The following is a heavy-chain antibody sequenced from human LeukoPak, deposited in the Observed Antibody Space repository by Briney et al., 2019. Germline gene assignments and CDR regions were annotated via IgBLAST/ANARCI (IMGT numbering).Heavy chain of an antibody. D-gene: IGHD6-19*01. V-gene: IGHV1-2*02. CDR2: INPDSGGT. CDR3: ARDNGRSNSAWPAGY. CDR1: GYTFTGYY. Sequence: ASVKVPCKASGYTFTGYYMHWVRQAPGQGLEWMGWINPDSGGTNYAQKFQGRVTMTRDTSISTAYMELSRLRSDDTAVYYCARDNGRSNSAWPAGYWGQGTLVTVSS. J-gene: IGHJ4*02.